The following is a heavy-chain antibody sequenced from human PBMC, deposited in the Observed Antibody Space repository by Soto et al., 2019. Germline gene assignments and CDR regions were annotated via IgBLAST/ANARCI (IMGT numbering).Heavy chain of an antibody. CDR2: ISRSSTYI. V-gene: IGHV3-21*01. Sequence: VQLVESGGGLVNPGGSLRLSCAASGFTFSSYSLSWVRQAPGKGLEWVSSISRSSTYIYYADSVRGRFTISRDDAKNSLFLQMSSLRVEDTAVYYCARGGDTSGSWPRYWGQGTLVTVSS. D-gene: IGHD3-22*01. CDR3: ARGGDTSGSWPRY. CDR1: GFTFSSYS. J-gene: IGHJ4*02.